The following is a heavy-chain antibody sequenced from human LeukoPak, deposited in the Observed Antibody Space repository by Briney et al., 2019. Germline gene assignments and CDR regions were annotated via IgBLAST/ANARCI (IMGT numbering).Heavy chain of an antibody. D-gene: IGHD3-9*01. J-gene: IGHJ4*02. CDR2: INPNSGGT. V-gene: IGHV1-2*02. CDR1: GYTFTGYY. Sequence: ASVKVSCKASGYTFTGYYMPWVRQAPGQGLEWMGWINPNSGGTNYAKKFQGRVTMTRDTSISTAYMEQSRLRSDDTAVYYCARKSDSYYDILTGYSIFDYWGQGTLVTVSS. CDR3: ARKSDSYYDILTGYSIFDY.